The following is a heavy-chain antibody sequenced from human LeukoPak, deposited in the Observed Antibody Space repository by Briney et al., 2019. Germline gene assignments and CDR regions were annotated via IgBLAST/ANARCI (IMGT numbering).Heavy chain of an antibody. CDR2: IYYSGST. V-gene: IGHV4-59*01. D-gene: IGHD4-17*01. J-gene: IGHJ4*02. CDR3: ARTGSTVTMLYPFDH. Sequence: SETLSLTCTVSGGSISSYYWSWIRQPPGKGLEWIGYIYYSGSTNYNPSLKSRVAISVDTSKNQFSLKLSSVTAADTAVYYCARTGSTVTMLYPFDHWGQGTLVTVSS. CDR1: GGSISSYY.